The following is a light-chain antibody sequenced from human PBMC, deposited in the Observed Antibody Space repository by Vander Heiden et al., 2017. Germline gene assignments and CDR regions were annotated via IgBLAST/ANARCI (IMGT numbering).Light chain of an antibody. Sequence: DIQMTQSPSTLSASVGDRVTMSCRASQSFGGWMPWYQQKPGRAPKLLIYRASTLETGVPSRFSGGVSGTEFTLTISSLQPDDIATYYCQHHHAFGPGT. V-gene: IGKV1-5*03. J-gene: IGKJ2*01. CDR2: RAS. CDR3: QHHHA. CDR1: QSFGGW.